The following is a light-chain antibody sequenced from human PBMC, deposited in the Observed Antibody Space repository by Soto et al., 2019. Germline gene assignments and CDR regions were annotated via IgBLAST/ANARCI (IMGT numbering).Light chain of an antibody. J-gene: IGKJ1*01. CDR3: QQDSRATLM. Sequence: EIVLTQSPGTLSLSPGERATLSCRASQSVSDNYLAWYQQKPGQAPRLVISGASSRTTGIPDRFSASGSGTDFTLTIGRLEPEDFAVYYCQQDSRATLMFGQGTKV. CDR1: QSVSDNY. CDR2: GAS. V-gene: IGKV3-20*01.